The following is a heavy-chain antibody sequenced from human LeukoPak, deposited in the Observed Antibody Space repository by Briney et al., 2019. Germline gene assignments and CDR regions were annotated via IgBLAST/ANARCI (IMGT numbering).Heavy chain of an antibody. V-gene: IGHV1-46*01. D-gene: IGHD6-19*01. CDR3: ARDYSGFKN. CDR1: GYTLTSYY. Sequence: GASVKVSCKASGYTLTSYYLHWVRQAPGQGLEWMGIINPSGGSTTYAQKFQGRVTMTRDTSTSTVYMELNSLRSEDTAVYYCARDYSGFKNWGQGTLVTVSS. CDR2: INPSGGST. J-gene: IGHJ4*02.